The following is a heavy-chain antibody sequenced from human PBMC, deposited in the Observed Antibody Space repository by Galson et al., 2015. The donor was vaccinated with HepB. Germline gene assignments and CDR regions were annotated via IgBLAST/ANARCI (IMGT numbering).Heavy chain of an antibody. Sequence: SLRLSCAASGFTFNHAWMVWVRQAPGQGLEWVGLIKSNIDGGTTDYAAPVKGRLSISRDDSKNTLYLQMNSLATEDTAAYYCATDVPLTGGGALNIWGQGTMVTVSS. CDR3: ATDVPLTGGGALNI. V-gene: IGHV3-15*01. CDR1: GFTFNHAW. CDR2: IKSNIDGGTT. J-gene: IGHJ3*02. D-gene: IGHD3-16*01.